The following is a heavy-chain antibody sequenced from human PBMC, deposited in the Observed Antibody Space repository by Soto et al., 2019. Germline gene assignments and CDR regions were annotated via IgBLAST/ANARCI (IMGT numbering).Heavy chain of an antibody. CDR2: ISCEGSLK. D-gene: IGHD2-21*01. J-gene: IGHJ4*02. V-gene: IGHV3-30*18. CDR1: GLTFSRYG. Sequence: GGSLSLSCVASGLTFSRYGMHWVRQVPGKGLEWVAVISCEGSLKFYEDSVKGRFTISRDNSRNTLYLEMNGLRPEDTAVYYCAKEADYCVSSKYDNWGRGTLVTVSS. CDR3: AKEADYCVSSKYDN.